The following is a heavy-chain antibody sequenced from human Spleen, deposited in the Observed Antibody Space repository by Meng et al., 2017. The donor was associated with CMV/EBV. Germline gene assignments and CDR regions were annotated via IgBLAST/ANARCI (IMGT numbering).Heavy chain of an antibody. CDR1: GDSVSSNSAV. V-gene: IGHV6-1*01. Sequence: SETLSLTCVISGDSVSSNSAVWSWIRQSPSRGLEWLGRTYYRSKWYNEYAVSVKSRITINPDTSKNQFTLQLNSVTPEDTAVYYCAREGGYGLFNYWGQGTLVTVSS. CDR3: AREGGYGLFNY. CDR2: TYYRSKWYN. D-gene: IGHD4-17*01. J-gene: IGHJ4*02.